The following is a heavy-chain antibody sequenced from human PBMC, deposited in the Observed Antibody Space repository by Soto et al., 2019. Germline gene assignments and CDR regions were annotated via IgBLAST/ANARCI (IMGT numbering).Heavy chain of an antibody. D-gene: IGHD6-19*01. V-gene: IGHV2-5*01. J-gene: IGHJ5*02. CDR3: AKSGSSGWYGWFDP. Sequence: ESGPKPVNHTQTLALTCIFSGFSLRTSGVGVCWIRQPPGKALEWLGFIYWNDDKRYSTSLKSRLTITNDTSKNQVVLTMTNMNPVDTATYYCAKSGSSGWYGWFDPCGQGALVTVSS. CDR2: IYWNDDK. CDR1: GFSLRTSGVG.